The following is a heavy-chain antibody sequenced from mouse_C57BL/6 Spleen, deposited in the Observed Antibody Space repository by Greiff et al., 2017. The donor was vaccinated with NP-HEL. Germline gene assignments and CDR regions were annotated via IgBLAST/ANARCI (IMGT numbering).Heavy chain of an antibody. V-gene: IGHV1-52*01. CDR2: IDPSDSET. Sequence: QVQLQQPGAELVRPGSSVKLSCKASGYTFTSYWMHWVKQRPIQGLEWIGNIDPSDSETHYNQKFKDKATLTVDKSSSTAYMQLSSLTSEDSAVYYCARCRYGNYFDYWGQGTTLTVSS. CDR1: GYTFTSYW. J-gene: IGHJ2*01. CDR3: ARCRYGNYFDY. D-gene: IGHD2-1*01.